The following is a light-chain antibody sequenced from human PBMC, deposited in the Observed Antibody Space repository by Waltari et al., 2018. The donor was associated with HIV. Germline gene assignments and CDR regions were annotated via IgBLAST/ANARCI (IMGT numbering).Light chain of an antibody. CDR1: QSVLFTSNNKKY. CDR2: WAS. V-gene: IGKV4-1*01. Sequence: IVMTPSPASLAVFLGGGATLNRHTPQSVLFTSNNKKYLAWYQQKPGQPPKLLIYWASTRESGVPDRFSGSGSGTHFTLTVNSLQPEDVAVYYCQQYFSTPITFGQGTRLEIK. J-gene: IGKJ5*01. CDR3: QQYFSTPIT.